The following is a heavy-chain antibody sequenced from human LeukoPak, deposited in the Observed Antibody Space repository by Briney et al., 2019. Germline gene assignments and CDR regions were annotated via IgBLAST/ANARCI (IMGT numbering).Heavy chain of an antibody. J-gene: IGHJ6*02. V-gene: IGHV1-18*01. D-gene: IGHD3-10*01. CDR3: AKDAPANYYAQVYYYGMDV. Sequence: GASVKVSCKASGYSFANYGFSWVRQAPGQGLEWMGWISTHNDKTNYAQKFQGRVTMTTDTSTTTAYMELRSLRFDDTAVYYCAKDAPANYYAQVYYYGMDVWGQGTTVTVSS. CDR2: ISTHNDKT. CDR1: GYSFANYG.